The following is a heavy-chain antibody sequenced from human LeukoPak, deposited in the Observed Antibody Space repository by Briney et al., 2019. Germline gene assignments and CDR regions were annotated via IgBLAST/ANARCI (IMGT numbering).Heavy chain of an antibody. CDR1: GGSISSGFYY. CDR3: AREHPRGEVDDFDY. D-gene: IGHD3-16*01. Sequence: PSETLSLTCTVSGGSISSGFYYWSWIRQPAGKGLEWIGRIYTSGSTNYNPSLKSRISIAVDTSKNQFSLKLTSVTAADTAVYYCAREHPRGEVDDFDYWGQGTLVTVSS. J-gene: IGHJ4*02. V-gene: IGHV4-61*02. CDR2: IYTSGST.